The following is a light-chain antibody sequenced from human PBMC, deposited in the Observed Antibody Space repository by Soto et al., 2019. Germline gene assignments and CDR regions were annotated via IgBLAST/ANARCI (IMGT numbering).Light chain of an antibody. CDR3: QQLYSYPNT. V-gene: IGKV1-9*01. J-gene: IGKJ2*01. CDR2: TAS. Sequence: DIPLTQSPSFLSASVGDTVTITCRASQGISSYLAWYQHKPGKAPHLLIHTASTLQWGVPSRFSGSGSGTEFTLTISSLRPEDVATYYCQQLYSYPNTFGQGTKLEIK. CDR1: QGISSY.